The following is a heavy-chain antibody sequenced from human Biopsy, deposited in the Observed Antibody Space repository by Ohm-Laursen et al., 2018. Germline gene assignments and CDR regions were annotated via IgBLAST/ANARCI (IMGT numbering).Heavy chain of an antibody. J-gene: IGHJ5*02. V-gene: IGHV4-59*08. CDR3: ARHPTGFWFDP. CDR1: GGSISSYY. CDR2: IYNSGST. Sequence: GTLSLTCPVSGGSISSYYWTWIRQPPGKGLEWIGYIYNSGSTNYNPSLKSRVAISVDTSPNQVSLKVSSVTAADTALYYCARHPTGFWFDPWGHGTLVTVSS.